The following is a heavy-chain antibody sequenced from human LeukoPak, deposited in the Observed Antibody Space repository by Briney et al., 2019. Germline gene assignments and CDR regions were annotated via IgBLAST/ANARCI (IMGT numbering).Heavy chain of an antibody. J-gene: IGHJ3*02. D-gene: IGHD1-1*01. CDR1: GGSISSSSYC. Sequence: PSETLSLTCSVSGGSISSSSYCWGWIRQPPGKGLEWIGSIYYSGSTYYNPSLKSRVTISVDTSKNQFSLKLSSVTAEDTAVYYCASAVQLERHYAFDIWGQGTMVTVSS. V-gene: IGHV4-39*07. CDR3: ASAVQLERHYAFDI. CDR2: IYYSGST.